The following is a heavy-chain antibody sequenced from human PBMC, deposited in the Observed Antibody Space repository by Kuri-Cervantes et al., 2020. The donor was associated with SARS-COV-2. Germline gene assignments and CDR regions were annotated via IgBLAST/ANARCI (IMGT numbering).Heavy chain of an antibody. Sequence: ASVKVSCKASGYTFTGYYMHWVRQAPGQGLEWMGWINPNSGGTNYAQKFQGRVTMTRDTSISTAYMELSRLRSDDMALYYCAKDIEPWPYGSGSYFHYWGQGTLVTVSS. D-gene: IGHD3-10*01. CDR1: GYTFTGYY. CDR3: AKDIEPWPYGSGSYFHY. J-gene: IGHJ4*02. V-gene: IGHV1-2*02. CDR2: INPNSGGT.